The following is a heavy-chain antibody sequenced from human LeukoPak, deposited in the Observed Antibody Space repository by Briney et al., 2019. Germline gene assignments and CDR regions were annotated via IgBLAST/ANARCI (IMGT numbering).Heavy chain of an antibody. J-gene: IGHJ4*02. CDR2: ISYDGSNK. D-gene: IGHD3-16*02. Sequence: PGGSLRLSCAASGFTFSSYGMHWVRQAPGKGLEWVAVISYDGSNKYYADSVKGRFTISRDNSKNTLYLQMNSLRAEDTAVYYCAKAWYDYVWGSYRYPYRDYFDYWGQGTLVTVSS. V-gene: IGHV3-30*18. CDR1: GFTFSSYG. CDR3: AKAWYDYVWGSYRYPYRDYFDY.